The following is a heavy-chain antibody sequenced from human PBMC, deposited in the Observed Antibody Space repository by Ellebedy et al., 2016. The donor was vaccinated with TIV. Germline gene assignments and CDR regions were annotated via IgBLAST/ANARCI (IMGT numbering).Heavy chain of an antibody. V-gene: IGHV4-4*02. CDR2: IYHSGST. CDR1: GGSISSSNR. D-gene: IGHD3-22*01. CDR3: ARLYYYDTSGYLAWFFDL. Sequence: MPSETLSLTCAVSGGSISSSNRWSWVRQPPGKGLEWIGEIYHSGSTNYNPSLKSRVTISVDKSKNQFSLKLSSVTAADTAVYYCARLYYYDTSGYLAWFFDLWGRGALVTVSS. J-gene: IGHJ2*01.